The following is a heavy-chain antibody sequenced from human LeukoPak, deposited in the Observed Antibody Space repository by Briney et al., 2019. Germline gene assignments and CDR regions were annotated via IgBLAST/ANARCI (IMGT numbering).Heavy chain of an antibody. V-gene: IGHV3-9*01. J-gene: IGHJ3*02. CDR2: ISTNSGSM. D-gene: IGHD1-1*01. CDR1: GFTFDDYA. Sequence: GGSLRLSCAASGFTFDDYAMHWVRQAPGKGLEWVSSISTNSGSMDYADSMKGRFVISRDNAKNSLYLQMNSLRPEDTALYYCAKTTGTNDAFDIRGQGTMVTVSS. CDR3: AKTTGTNDAFDI.